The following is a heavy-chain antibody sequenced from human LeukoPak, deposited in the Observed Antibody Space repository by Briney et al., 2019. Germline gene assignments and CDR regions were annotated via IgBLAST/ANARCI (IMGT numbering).Heavy chain of an antibody. CDR3: ARAEGTYYDFWSGYYTRYFDY. D-gene: IGHD3-3*01. V-gene: IGHV3-48*03. CDR2: ISSSGGTI. CDR1: GFTFSSYE. J-gene: IGHJ4*02. Sequence: PGGSLRLSCAASGFTFSSYEMNWVRQAPGKGLEWLSYISSSGGTIHYADSVKGRFTISRDNAKNSLYLQMNSLRAEDTAVYYCARAEGTYYDFWSGYYTRYFDYWGQGTLVTVSS.